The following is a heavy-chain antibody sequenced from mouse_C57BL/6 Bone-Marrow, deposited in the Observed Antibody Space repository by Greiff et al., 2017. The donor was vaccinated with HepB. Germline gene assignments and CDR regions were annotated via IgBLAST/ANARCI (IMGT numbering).Heavy chain of an antibody. Sequence: QVQLKESGAELARPGASVKMSCKAFGYTFTSYTMHWVKQRPGQGLEWIGYINPSSGYTKYNQKFKDKATLTADKSSSTAYMQLSSLTSEDSAVYYCARRDGAWFAYWGQGTLVTVSA. V-gene: IGHV1-4*01. CDR1: GYTFTSYT. J-gene: IGHJ3*01. D-gene: IGHD3-3*01. CDR2: INPSSGYT. CDR3: ARRDGAWFAY.